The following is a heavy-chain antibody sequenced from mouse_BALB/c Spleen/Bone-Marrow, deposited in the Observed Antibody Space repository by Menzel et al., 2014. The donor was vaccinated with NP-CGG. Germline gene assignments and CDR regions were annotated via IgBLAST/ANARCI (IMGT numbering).Heavy chain of an antibody. V-gene: IGHV1S56*01. J-gene: IGHJ4*01. D-gene: IGHD4-1*01. Sequence: QVQLQQSGPELVKPGASVKMSCKAFGYTFTSYYIHWVKQRPGQGLEWIGWIYPGDGSTKYNEKFKGKTTLTADKSSSTAHMLLSSLTSEDSAIYFCARKENWAYAMDYWGQGTSVTVSS. CDR3: ARKENWAYAMDY. CDR2: IYPGDGST. CDR1: GYTFTSYY.